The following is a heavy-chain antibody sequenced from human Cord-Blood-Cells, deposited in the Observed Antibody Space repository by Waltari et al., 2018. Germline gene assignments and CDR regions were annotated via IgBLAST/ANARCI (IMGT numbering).Heavy chain of an antibody. V-gene: IGHV3-21*01. Sequence: EVQLVESGGGLVKPGGSLRLSCAASGFTFSSYSMNWVRQAPGKGLEWVSSISSSSSYIYYADSVKGRFTISRDNAKNSLYLQMNSLRAEDTAVYYCARDITIFGVANWFDPWGQGTLATVSS. D-gene: IGHD3-3*01. CDR3: ARDITIFGVANWFDP. CDR2: ISSSSSYI. J-gene: IGHJ5*02. CDR1: GFTFSSYS.